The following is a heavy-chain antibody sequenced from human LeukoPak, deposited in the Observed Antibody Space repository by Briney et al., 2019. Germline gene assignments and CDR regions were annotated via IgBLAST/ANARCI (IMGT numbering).Heavy chain of an antibody. V-gene: IGHV4-59*01. D-gene: IGHD3-10*01. CDR2: IYYSGST. Sequence: SETLSLTCTVSGGSISSYYWNWIRQPPGKGLEWIGYIYYSGSTNYNPSLKSRVTISVDTSKNQFSLKLSSVTAADTAVYYCARETSYYYGSGSSYYFDYWGQGTLVTVSS. J-gene: IGHJ4*02. CDR3: ARETSYYYGSGSSYYFDY. CDR1: GGSISSYY.